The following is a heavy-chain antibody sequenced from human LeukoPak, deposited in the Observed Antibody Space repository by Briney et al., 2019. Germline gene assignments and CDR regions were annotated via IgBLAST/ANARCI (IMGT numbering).Heavy chain of an antibody. Sequence: SETLSLTCAVSGGSISSSNWWSWVRQPPGKGLEWIGEIYHSGSTNYNPSLKSRVTISVDKSKNQFSLKLSSVTAADTAVYYCARDGSLVAAAGRNYFDYWGPGNPGHRLL. V-gene: IGHV4-4*02. CDR2: IYHSGST. D-gene: IGHD6-13*01. CDR1: GGSISSSNW. CDR3: ARDGSLVAAAGRNYFDY. J-gene: IGHJ4*02.